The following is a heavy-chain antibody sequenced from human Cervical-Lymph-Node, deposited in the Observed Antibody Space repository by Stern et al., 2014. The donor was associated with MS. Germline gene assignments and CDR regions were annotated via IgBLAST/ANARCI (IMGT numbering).Heavy chain of an antibody. Sequence: VQLQQWGAGLLKPSETLSLTCAVYGGSFSGYYWSWIRQSPGKGLEWIGEINHSGNTNYNPSLKSRGTISAETPRTQFSLKLGSVTAADTAVYYCARYTVRDWFDPWGQGTLVIVSS. J-gene: IGHJ5*02. CDR3: ARYTVRDWFDP. CDR1: GGSFSGYY. V-gene: IGHV4-34*01. D-gene: IGHD4-17*01. CDR2: INHSGNT.